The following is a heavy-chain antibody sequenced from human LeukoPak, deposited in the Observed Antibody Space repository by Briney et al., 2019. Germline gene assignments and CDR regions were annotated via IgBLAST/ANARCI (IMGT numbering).Heavy chain of an antibody. D-gene: IGHD3-3*01. Sequence: ASVKVSCKASGYTFTGYYMHWVRQAPGQGLEWMGWINPNNGGTEYAQKFQGRVTMTRDTSISTAYMELSRLRSDDTAVYYCARAGLLEWLLYAYWGQGTLVTVSS. CDR3: ARAGLLEWLLYAY. CDR1: GYTFTGYY. J-gene: IGHJ4*02. CDR2: INPNNGGT. V-gene: IGHV1-2*02.